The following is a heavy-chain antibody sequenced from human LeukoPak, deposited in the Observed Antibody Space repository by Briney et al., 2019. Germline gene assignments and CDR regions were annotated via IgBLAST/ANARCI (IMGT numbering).Heavy chain of an antibody. CDR1: GYTFTGYY. J-gene: IGHJ5*02. Sequence: ASVKVSCKASGYTFTGYYMHWVRQAPGQGLEWMGWINPNSGGTNYAQKFQGRVTMTRDTSISTAYMELSRLRSDDTAVYYCAREGLLRRVVPAAQNWFDPWGQGTLVTVSS. CDR2: INPNSGGT. CDR3: AREGLLRRVVPAAQNWFDP. V-gene: IGHV1-2*02. D-gene: IGHD2-2*01.